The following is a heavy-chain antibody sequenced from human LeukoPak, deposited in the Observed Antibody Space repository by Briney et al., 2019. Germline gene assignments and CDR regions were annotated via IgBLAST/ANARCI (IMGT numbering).Heavy chain of an antibody. CDR1: GDSTSSGTHY. D-gene: IGHD3-10*01. V-gene: IGHV4-31*03. J-gene: IGHJ5*02. Sequence: PSETLSLTCSVSGDSTSSGTHYWSWIRQHPEKGLEWIGYIYYSGSTYYNPSLKSRVTISVDTSKNQFSLKLSSVTAADTAVYYCARGPDRHITMVRGVIISGWFDPWGQGTLVTVSS. CDR2: IYYSGST. CDR3: ARGPDRHITMVRGVIISGWFDP.